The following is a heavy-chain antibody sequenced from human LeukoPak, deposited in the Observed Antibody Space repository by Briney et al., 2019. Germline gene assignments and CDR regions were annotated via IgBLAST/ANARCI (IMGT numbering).Heavy chain of an antibody. CDR2: IKQEGSEI. V-gene: IGHV3-7*04. CDR3: ARDRGGSSWYFDY. J-gene: IGHJ4*02. D-gene: IGHD6-13*01. Sequence: PGGSLRPSCAPSGFTFSSYWMSWVRQAPGKGLECLANIKQEGSEIYYVDSVRGSFTISRENATNSLYLQMNSLRAADTAVYSCARDRGGSSWYFDYWGQGTLVTVSS. CDR1: GFTFSSYW.